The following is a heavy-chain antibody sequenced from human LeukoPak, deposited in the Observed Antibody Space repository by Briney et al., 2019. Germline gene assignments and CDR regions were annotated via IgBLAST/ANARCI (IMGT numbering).Heavy chain of an antibody. Sequence: SVKVSCKASGYIFTSYDINWVRQATGQGLEWMGWMNPNSGNTGYAQKFQGRVTMTRNTSISTAYMELSSLRSEDTAVYYCARHDYGGNSLDWYFDLWGRGTLVTVSS. CDR2: MNPNSGNT. D-gene: IGHD4-23*01. J-gene: IGHJ2*01. CDR1: GYIFTSYD. V-gene: IGHV1-8*01. CDR3: ARHDYGGNSLDWYFDL.